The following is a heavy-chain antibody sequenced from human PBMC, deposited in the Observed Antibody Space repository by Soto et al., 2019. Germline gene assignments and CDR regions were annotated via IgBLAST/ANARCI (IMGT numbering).Heavy chain of an antibody. CDR2: IYPGDSDT. J-gene: IGHJ5*02. V-gene: IGHV5-51*01. D-gene: IGHD5-18*01. CDR3: ARHKSVPAAIWERSDTAMVMEVGWFDP. CDR1: GYSFTSYW. Sequence: SGESLKISCKGSGYSFTSYWIGWVRQMPGKGLEWMGIIYPGDSDTRYSPSFQGQVTISADKSISTAYLQWSSLKASDTAMYYCARHKSVPAAIWERSDTAMVMEVGWFDPWGQGTLVTVSS.